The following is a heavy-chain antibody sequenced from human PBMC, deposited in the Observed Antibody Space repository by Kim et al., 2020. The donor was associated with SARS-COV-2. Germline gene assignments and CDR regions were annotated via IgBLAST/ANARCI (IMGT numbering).Heavy chain of an antibody. CDR2: IHYSEGA. CDR3: ATPGGLLENY. D-gene: IGHD3-3*02. V-gene: IGHV4-39*01. J-gene: IGHJ4*02. CDR1: GGYISSSSYY. Sequence: SETLSLTCTVSGGYISSSSYYWGWIRQPPGKGLEWIASIHYSEGAFYSPSLKSRVSISIDTSKNQFSLKLSSVTATDTAVYYCATPGGLLENYWGQGVLVTVSS.